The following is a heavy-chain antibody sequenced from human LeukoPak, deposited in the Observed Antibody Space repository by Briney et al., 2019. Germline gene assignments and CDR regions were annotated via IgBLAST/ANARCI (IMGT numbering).Heavy chain of an antibody. V-gene: IGHV3-30*04. CDR3: ARDLPAVAFVLYY. D-gene: IGHD6-19*01. CDR2: ISYDGSNK. CDR1: GFTFSSYA. Sequence: PGGSLRLSCAASGFTFSSYAMHWVRQAPGKGLEWVAVISYDGSNKYYADSVKGRFTISRDNSKNTLYLQMNSLRAEDTAVYYCARDLPAVAFVLYYWGQGTLVTVSS. J-gene: IGHJ4*02.